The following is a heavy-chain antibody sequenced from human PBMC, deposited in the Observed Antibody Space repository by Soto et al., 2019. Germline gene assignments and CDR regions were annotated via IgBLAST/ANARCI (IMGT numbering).Heavy chain of an antibody. Sequence: GASVKVSCKASGYTFTSYDINWVRQATGQGLEWMGWMNPNSGNTGYAQKFQGRVTMTRNTSISTAYMELSNLRSEDTAVYYCARLGTHNWNYVDYWGQGTLVTVSS. J-gene: IGHJ4*02. CDR3: ARLGTHNWNYVDY. CDR2: MNPNSGNT. CDR1: GYTFTSYD. V-gene: IGHV1-8*01. D-gene: IGHD1-20*01.